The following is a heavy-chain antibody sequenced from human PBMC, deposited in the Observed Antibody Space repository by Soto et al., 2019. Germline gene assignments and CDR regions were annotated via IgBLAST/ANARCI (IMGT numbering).Heavy chain of an antibody. CDR3: ARAGTAMVLYYYYYGMDV. CDR2: ISSSSSYI. CDR1: GFTFSSYS. J-gene: IGHJ6*02. Sequence: GGSLRLSCAASGFTFSSYSMNWVRRAPGKGLEWVSSISSSSSYIYYADSVKGRFTISRDSAKNSLYLQMNSLRAEDTAVYYCARAGTAMVLYYYYYGMDVWGQGTTVTVSS. D-gene: IGHD5-18*01. V-gene: IGHV3-21*01.